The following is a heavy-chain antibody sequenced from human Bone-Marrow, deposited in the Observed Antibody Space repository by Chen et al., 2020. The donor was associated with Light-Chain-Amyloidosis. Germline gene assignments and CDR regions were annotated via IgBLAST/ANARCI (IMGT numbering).Heavy chain of an antibody. D-gene: IGHD3-9*01. CDR3: AKDISYDDILPGYPADAFDI. Sequence: LSCAASGFSFSSYAMSWVRQAPGKGLEWVSGISGSGGSRYYGDSVKGRLTISRDNSKNALFLQMNSLRAEDTAVYYCAKDISYDDILPGYPADAFDIWGQGKMVTVSS. V-gene: IGHV3-23*01. CDR2: ISGSGGSR. J-gene: IGHJ3*02. CDR1: GFSFSSYA.